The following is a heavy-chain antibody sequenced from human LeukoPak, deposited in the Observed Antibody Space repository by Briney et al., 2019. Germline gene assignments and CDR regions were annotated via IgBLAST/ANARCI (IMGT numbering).Heavy chain of an antibody. CDR2: IYYSGRT. D-gene: IGHD3-16*02. J-gene: IGHJ5*01. CDR3: AVLLYRHYHWFDS. Sequence: PSETLSLTCTVSGGSMSSHYWSWIRQPPGKGLEWIAYIYYSGRTNYNPSLKSRATVSLDTSKNQFSLKLTSVTAADTAVYYCAVLLYRHYHWFDSWGQGTLVSVSS. CDR1: GGSMSSHY. V-gene: IGHV4-59*08.